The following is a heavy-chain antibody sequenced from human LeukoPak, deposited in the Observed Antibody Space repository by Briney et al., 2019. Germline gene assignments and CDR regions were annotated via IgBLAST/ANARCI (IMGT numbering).Heavy chain of an antibody. V-gene: IGHV3-30*18. D-gene: IGHD6-13*01. CDR3: AKDAYSLSY. CDR2: ISYDGSNK. Sequence: GGSLRLSCAASGFTFRSYGMHWVRQAPGKGLEWVAVISYDGSNKYYADSVKGRFTISRDNSKNTLYLQMNSLRAEDTAVYYCAKDAYSLSYWGQGTLVTVSS. CDR1: GFTFRSYG. J-gene: IGHJ4*02.